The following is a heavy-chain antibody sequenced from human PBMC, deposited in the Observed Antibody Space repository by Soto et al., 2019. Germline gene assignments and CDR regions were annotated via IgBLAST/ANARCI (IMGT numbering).Heavy chain of an antibody. CDR3: VHDSNAWYGFDS. V-gene: IGHV2-5*02. CDR2: IYWDDDK. J-gene: IGHJ4*02. Sequence: QITLKESGPTLVKPTQTLTLTCTFSGFSLSTSGVGVGWIRQPPGKALEWLALIYWDDDKRYSPSLKSRLTITKDTSKNQVVLTMTNMDPVDTATYYCVHDSNAWYGFDSWGQGTLVTVSS. D-gene: IGHD6-19*01. CDR1: GFSLSTSGVG.